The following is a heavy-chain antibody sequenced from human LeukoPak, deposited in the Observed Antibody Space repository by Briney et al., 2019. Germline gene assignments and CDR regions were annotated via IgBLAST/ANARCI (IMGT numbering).Heavy chain of an antibody. CDR2: MNPNSGNT. J-gene: IGHJ6*03. V-gene: IGHV1-8*03. CDR1: GYTFTSYD. D-gene: IGHD1-1*01. CDR3: ARGVNWNDWDYYMDV. Sequence: VASVKVSCKASGYTFTSYDINWVRQATGQGLEWMGWMNPNSGNTGYAQKFQGRVTITRNTSISTAHMELSSLRSEDTAVYYCARGVNWNDWDYYMDVWGKGTTVTVSS.